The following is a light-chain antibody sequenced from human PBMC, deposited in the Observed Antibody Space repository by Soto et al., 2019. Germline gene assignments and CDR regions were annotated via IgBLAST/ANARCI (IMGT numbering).Light chain of an antibody. Sequence: QSVLTQPPSVSAAPGQRVTISCSGSSSNIPNNYVSWYQQLPGTGPKLLIYEGTKRPSEISDRFSGSESDTTASLIISGLQPEDEADYYCSSYAGSSARVVFGGGTKLTVL. CDR2: EGT. CDR1: SSNIPNNY. V-gene: IGLV1-51*01. J-gene: IGLJ2*01. CDR3: SSYAGSSARVV.